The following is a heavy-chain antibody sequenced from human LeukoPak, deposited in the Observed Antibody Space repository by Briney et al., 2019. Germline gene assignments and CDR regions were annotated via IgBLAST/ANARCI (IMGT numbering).Heavy chain of an antibody. V-gene: IGHV3-30*03. J-gene: IGHJ3*02. Sequence: GGSLRLSCASSGFTFSVYGMNWVRQAPGKGLEWVAVISYDGSNKYYADSVKGRFTISRDNSKNTLYLQMNSLRAEDTAVYYCARDGYGDDAFDIWGQGTMVTVSS. CDR2: ISYDGSNK. CDR1: GFTFSVYG. CDR3: ARDGYGDDAFDI. D-gene: IGHD3-10*01.